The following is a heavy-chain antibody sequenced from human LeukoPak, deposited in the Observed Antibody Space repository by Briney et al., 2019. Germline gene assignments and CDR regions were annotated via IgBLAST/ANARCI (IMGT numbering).Heavy chain of an antibody. CDR2: IYTSGST. J-gene: IGHJ4*02. Sequence: SETLSLXCTVSGGSISSYYWSWIRQPAGKGLEWIGRIYTSGSTNYNPSLKSRVTMSVDTSKNQFSLKLSSVTAADTAVYYCAREWMDYYDSSGYLDYWGQGTLVTVSS. V-gene: IGHV4-4*07. CDR3: AREWMDYYDSSGYLDY. D-gene: IGHD3-22*01. CDR1: GGSISSYY.